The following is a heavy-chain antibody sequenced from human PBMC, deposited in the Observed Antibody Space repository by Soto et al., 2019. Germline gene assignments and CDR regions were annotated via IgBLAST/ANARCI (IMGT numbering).Heavy chain of an antibody. J-gene: IGHJ5*02. V-gene: IGHV2-70*04. Sequence: SGPTLVNPTHTLTLTCTFSGFSLSTSGMRVSWIRQPPGKALEWLARIDWDDDKFYSTSLKTRLTISKDTSKNQVVLTMTNMDPVDTATYYCARTGYSSAWNWFDPWGQGTLVTVSS. D-gene: IGHD6-19*01. CDR1: GFSLSTSGMR. CDR3: ARTGYSSAWNWFDP. CDR2: IDWDDDK.